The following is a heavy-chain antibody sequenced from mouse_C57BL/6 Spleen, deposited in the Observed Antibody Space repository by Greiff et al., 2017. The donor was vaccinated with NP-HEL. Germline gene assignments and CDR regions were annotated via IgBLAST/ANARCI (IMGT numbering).Heavy chain of an antibody. J-gene: IGHJ1*03. V-gene: IGHV2-3*01. CDR2: IWGDGST. CDR1: GFSLTSYG. Sequence: QVQLQQSGPGLVAPSQSLSITCTVSGFSLTSYGVSWVRQPPGKGLEWLGVIWGDGSTNYHSALISSLSISKDHSKSQVFLKLNSLQTDDTATYYCAKPGYYYGSSFWYFDVWGTGTTVTVSS. CDR3: AKPGYYYGSSFWYFDV. D-gene: IGHD1-1*01.